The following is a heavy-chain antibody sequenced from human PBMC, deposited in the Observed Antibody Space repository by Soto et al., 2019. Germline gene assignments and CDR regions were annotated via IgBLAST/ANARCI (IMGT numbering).Heavy chain of an antibody. V-gene: IGHV3-30*18. Sequence: GGSLRLSCAASGFTFSSYNMNWVRQAPGKGLEWVSVISYSGTNKYYADSVKGRFTISRDNSKNTLYLQMNSLRAEDTAVYYCAKDRDGVTDDAFDIWGQGTMVTVSS. J-gene: IGHJ3*02. CDR2: ISYSGTNK. D-gene: IGHD1-20*01. CDR3: AKDRDGVTDDAFDI. CDR1: GFTFSSYN.